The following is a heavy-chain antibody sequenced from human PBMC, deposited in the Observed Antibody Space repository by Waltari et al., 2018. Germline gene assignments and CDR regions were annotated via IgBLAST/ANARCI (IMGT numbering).Heavy chain of an antibody. Sequence: QGQLVQPGAEVKKPGAAAQVSCQASGYTFTGYYMHWVRQAPGQGLEWRGRINPNTGGTNYAQKFQGRVTMSRDTSISTAYMELSRLRSDDTAVYYCARGDPDYWGQGTLVTVSS. CDR1: GYTFTGYY. V-gene: IGHV1-2*06. CDR2: INPNTGGT. CDR3: ARGDPDY. J-gene: IGHJ4*02.